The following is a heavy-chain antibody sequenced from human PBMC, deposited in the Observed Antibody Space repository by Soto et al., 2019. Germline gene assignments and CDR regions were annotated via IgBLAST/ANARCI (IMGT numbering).Heavy chain of an antibody. CDR2: IKQDGSEK. V-gene: IGHV3-7*03. D-gene: IGHD3-3*01. Sequence: GGSLRLSCAASGFTFSSYWMSWVRQAPGKGLEWVANIKQDGSEKYYVDSVKGRFTVSRDNAKNSLYLQMNSLRAEDTAVYYCARTYDFWSGYLYYYYGMDVWGQGTTVTVSS. J-gene: IGHJ6*02. CDR3: ARTYDFWSGYLYYYYGMDV. CDR1: GFTFSSYW.